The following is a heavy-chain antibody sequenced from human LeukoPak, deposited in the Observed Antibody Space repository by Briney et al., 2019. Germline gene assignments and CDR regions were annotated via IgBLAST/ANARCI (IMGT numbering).Heavy chain of an antibody. CDR2: ISGSGGST. Sequence: GGSLRLSCAASGFTFSSYAMSWVRQAPGKGLEWVSGISGSGGSTYYADSVKGRFTISRDNSKNTLFLQMNSLRAEDTAIYYCAKNWGTHGFEVLDYWGQGTLVTVSS. J-gene: IGHJ4*02. CDR1: GFTFSSYA. CDR3: AKNWGTHGFEVLDY. V-gene: IGHV3-23*01. D-gene: IGHD2-8*01.